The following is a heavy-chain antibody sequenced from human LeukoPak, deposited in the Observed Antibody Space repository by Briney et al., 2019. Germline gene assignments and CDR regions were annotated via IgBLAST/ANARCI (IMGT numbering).Heavy chain of an antibody. CDR2: IYYSGST. CDR1: GGSISSSSYY. D-gene: IGHD3-10*01. Sequence: SETLSLTCTVSGGSISSSSYYWGWIRQPPGKGLEWIGSIYYSGSTYYNPSLKSRVTISVDTSKNQFSLKLSSVTAADTAVYYCARGSSLVRGVIILGYNWFDPWGQGTLVTVSS. CDR3: ARGSSLVRGVIILGYNWFDP. J-gene: IGHJ5*02. V-gene: IGHV4-39*07.